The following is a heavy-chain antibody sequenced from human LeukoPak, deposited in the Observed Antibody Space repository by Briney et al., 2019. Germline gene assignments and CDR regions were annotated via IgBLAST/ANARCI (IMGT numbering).Heavy chain of an antibody. CDR1: GFTFHTYW. CDR2: IKQDGSDK. J-gene: IGHJ4*02. Sequence: PGGSLRLSCAASGFTFHTYWMTWVRQAPGKGLEWVANIKQDGSDKYYADSVKGRFAIPRDNAKNSLYLQMNTLTVEDTAIYYCARDHMSGYYGYWGQGTLVTVSS. V-gene: IGHV3-7*01. CDR3: ARDHMSGYYGY.